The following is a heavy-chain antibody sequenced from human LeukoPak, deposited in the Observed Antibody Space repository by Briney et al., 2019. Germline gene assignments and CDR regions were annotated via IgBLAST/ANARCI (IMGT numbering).Heavy chain of an antibody. V-gene: IGHV4-4*07. D-gene: IGHD6-19*01. CDR2: IYTSGST. CDR1: GGSISSYY. J-gene: IGHJ5*02. CDR3: ARDGAQWLAEGWFDP. Sequence: SETLSLTCTVSGGSISSYYWSWIRQPAGKGLEWIGRIYTSGSTNYNPTLKSRLTISVDTSKDQFSLKLTSVTAADTAVYYCARDGAQWLAEGWFDPWGQGTLVTVSS.